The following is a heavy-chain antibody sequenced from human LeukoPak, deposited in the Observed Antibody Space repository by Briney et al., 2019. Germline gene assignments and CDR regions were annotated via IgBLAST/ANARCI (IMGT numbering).Heavy chain of an antibody. V-gene: IGHV3-74*01. Sequence: GGSLRLSCAASGLTSRNYWMHWVRQTPGKGLVWVSRINSDGSDTTYADSVKGRFTISRDNAKNTLYLQMNSLSAEDTAVYYCARSSAVTTLSLTYWGLGTLVTVSS. CDR1: GLTSRNYW. CDR3: ARSSAVTTLSLTY. J-gene: IGHJ4*02. D-gene: IGHD4-17*01. CDR2: INSDGSDT.